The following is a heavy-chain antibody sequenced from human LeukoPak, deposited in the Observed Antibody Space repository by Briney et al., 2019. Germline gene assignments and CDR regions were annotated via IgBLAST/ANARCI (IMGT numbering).Heavy chain of an antibody. V-gene: IGHV1-69*04. CDR3: ARDRGTAAAGDNDY. Sequence: SVKVSCKASGYTFTGYYMHWVRQAPGQGLEWMGRIIPILGIANYAQKFQGRVTITADKSTSTAYMELSSLRSEDTAVYYCARDRGTAAAGDNDYWGQGTLVTVSS. CDR2: IIPILGIA. J-gene: IGHJ4*02. D-gene: IGHD6-13*01. CDR1: GYTFTGYY.